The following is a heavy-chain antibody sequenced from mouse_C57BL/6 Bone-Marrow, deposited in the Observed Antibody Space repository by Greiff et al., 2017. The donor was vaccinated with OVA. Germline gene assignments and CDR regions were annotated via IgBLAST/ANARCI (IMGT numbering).Heavy chain of an antibody. V-gene: IGHV1-81*01. D-gene: IGHD1-1*01. CDR3: ARGLSSPWVAY. CDR2: IYPRSGNT. CDR1: GYTFTSYG. J-gene: IGHJ3*01. Sequence: VQLQQSGAELARPGASVKLSCKASGYTFTSYGISWVKQRTGQGLEWIGEIYPRSGNTYYNEKFKGKATLTADKSSSTAYMELRSLTSEDSAVYFCARGLSSPWVAYWGQGTLVTVSA.